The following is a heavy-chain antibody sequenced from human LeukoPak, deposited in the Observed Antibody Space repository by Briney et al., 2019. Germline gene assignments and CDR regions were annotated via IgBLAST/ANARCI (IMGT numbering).Heavy chain of an antibody. J-gene: IGHJ2*01. CDR2: INPNSGGT. CDR1: GYTFTGYY. CDR3: ARARGVVVPAAMPYWYFDL. V-gene: IGHV1-2*06. Sequence: ASVKVSCKASGYTFTGYYMHWVRQAPGQGLEWMGRINPNSGGTNYAQKFQGRVTMTRDTSISTAYMELSRLRSDDTAVYYCARARGVVVPAAMPYWYFDLWGRGTLVTVSS. D-gene: IGHD2-2*01.